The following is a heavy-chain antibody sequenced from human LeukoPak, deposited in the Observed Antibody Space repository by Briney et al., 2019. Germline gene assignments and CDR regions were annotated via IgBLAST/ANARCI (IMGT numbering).Heavy chain of an antibody. CDR3: ASNGLATYYYYYYMDV. CDR1: GYTFTGYY. Sequence: ASVKVSCKASGYTFTGYYMHWVQQAPGQGLEWMGWINPNSGGTNYAQKFQGRVTMTRDTSISTAYMELSRLRSDDTAVYYCASNGLATYYYYYYMDVWGKGTTVTVSS. CDR2: INPNSGGT. J-gene: IGHJ6*03. V-gene: IGHV1-2*02. D-gene: IGHD2-8*01.